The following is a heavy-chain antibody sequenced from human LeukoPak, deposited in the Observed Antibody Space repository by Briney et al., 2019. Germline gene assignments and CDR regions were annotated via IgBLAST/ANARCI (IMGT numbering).Heavy chain of an antibody. V-gene: IGHV4-39*07. CDR3: ASTGYSSSWYPH. J-gene: IGHJ4*02. Sequence: PSETLSLTCTVSGGSISSSSYYWGWIRQPPGKGLEWIGSIYYSGSTYYNPSLKSRVTISVDTSKNQFSLNLSSVTAADTAVYYCASTGYSSSWYPHWGQGTLVTVSS. D-gene: IGHD6-13*01. CDR1: GGSISSSSYY. CDR2: IYYSGST.